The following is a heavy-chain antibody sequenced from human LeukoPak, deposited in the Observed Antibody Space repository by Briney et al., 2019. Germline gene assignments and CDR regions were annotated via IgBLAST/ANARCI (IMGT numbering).Heavy chain of an antibody. CDR1: GGSISSGGYY. D-gene: IGHD3-10*01. CDR3: ARGSSMVRGVSNWFDP. V-gene: IGHV4-31*03. J-gene: IGHJ5*02. CDR2: IYYSGST. Sequence: SETPSLTCTVSGGSISSGGYYWSWIRQHPGKGLEWIGYIYYSGSTYYSPSLKSRVTISVDTSKNQFSLKLSSVTAADTAVYYCARGSSMVRGVSNWFDPWGQGTLVTVSS.